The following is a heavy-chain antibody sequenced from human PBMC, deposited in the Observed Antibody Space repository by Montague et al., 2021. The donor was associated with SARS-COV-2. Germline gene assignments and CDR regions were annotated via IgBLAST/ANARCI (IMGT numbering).Heavy chain of an antibody. V-gene: IGHV4-31*03. J-gene: IGHJ3*02. CDR1: GGSISSGGYY. Sequence: TLSLTCNVSGGSISSGGYYWGWIRQPPGKAPECIGYIYYSGSTYYNPSLRSRVTMSIDTSKNQFSLKLNSVTVADTAVYYCAKGGGEWQVVSVAFETWGQGTMVTVSS. CDR3: AKGGGEWQVVSVAFET. D-gene: IGHD6-19*01. CDR2: IYYSGST.